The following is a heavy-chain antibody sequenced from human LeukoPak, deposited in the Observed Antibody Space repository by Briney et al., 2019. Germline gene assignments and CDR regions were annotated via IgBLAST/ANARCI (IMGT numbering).Heavy chain of an antibody. V-gene: IGHV3-21*01. CDR3: ARLVVVAATVVDY. CDR1: GFTFSSYS. J-gene: IGHJ4*02. CDR2: ISSSSSYI. D-gene: IGHD2-15*01. Sequence: GGSLRLSCAASGFTFSSYSMNWVRQAPGKGREWVSSISSSSSYIYYTDSVKGRFTISRDNAKNSLYLQMNSLRAEDTAVYYCARLVVVAATVVDYWGQGTLVTVSS.